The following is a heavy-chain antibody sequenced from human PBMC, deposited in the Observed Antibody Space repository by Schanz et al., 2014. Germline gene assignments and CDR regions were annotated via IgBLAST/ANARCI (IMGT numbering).Heavy chain of an antibody. CDR2: LSGGSSYI. D-gene: IGHD3-9*01. Sequence: EVQLVESGGGLVKPGGSLRLSCVTSGFTFGAYTMNWVRQAPGKGLEWVSSLSGGSSYIFYADSVKGRFTISRDNARYSLYLEMNSLRAEDTAVYYCARVRYDILTDYYTEYYFDSWGQGTLVAVSS. CDR3: ARVRYDILTDYYTEYYFDS. V-gene: IGHV3-21*01. CDR1: GFTFGAYT. J-gene: IGHJ4*02.